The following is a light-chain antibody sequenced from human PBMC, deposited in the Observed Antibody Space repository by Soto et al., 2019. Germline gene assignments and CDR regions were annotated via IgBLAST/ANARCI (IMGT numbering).Light chain of an antibody. J-gene: IGLJ2*01. CDR2: GNS. CDR1: SSNIGAGYD. Sequence: QAVVTQPPSVSGAPGQRVTISCTGSSSNIGAGYDVHWYQRLPGTAPKLLIYGNSNRPSGVPDRFSGSKSGTSASLAITGLQAEDEADYYRQSYDSSLSSVVFGGGTKLTVL. V-gene: IGLV1-40*01. CDR3: QSYDSSLSSVV.